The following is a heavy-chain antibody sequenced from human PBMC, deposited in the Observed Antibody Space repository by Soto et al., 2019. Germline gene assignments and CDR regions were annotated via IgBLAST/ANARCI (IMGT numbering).Heavy chain of an antibody. Sequence: QVRLQESGPGLVKPSQTLSLTCSVSGGSIGSGVYYCSWFRQHPGKVLDGISSISDGGSTDYNPSVDSRVTISLDMSENQFSLSLTSVTAAATAVYYCARGTNWCFDLWGRGTLVTVSS. CDR1: GGSIGSGVYY. J-gene: IGHJ2*01. CDR3: ARGTNWCFDL. CDR2: ISDGGST. V-gene: IGHV4-31*03.